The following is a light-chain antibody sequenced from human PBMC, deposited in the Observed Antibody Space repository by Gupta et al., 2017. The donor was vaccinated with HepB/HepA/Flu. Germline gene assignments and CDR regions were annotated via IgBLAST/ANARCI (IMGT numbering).Light chain of an antibody. CDR1: SAYRSYI. CDR2: LESSGNF. V-gene: IGLV4-60*03. J-gene: IGLJ3*02. Sequence: QPVVTQTSYASASLGSSVKLTCTLSSAYRSYIIAWHQLQPGKAPRYLMKLESSGNFNKGSGVPDRFSGSSSGADRYLTISNLHSEDEADYYCETWDISTQVFGGGTKLTVL. CDR3: ETWDISTQV.